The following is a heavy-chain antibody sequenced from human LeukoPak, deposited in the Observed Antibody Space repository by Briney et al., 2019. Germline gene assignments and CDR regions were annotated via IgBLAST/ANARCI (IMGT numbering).Heavy chain of an antibody. V-gene: IGHV1-69*13. CDR2: IIPIFGTA. CDR3: ARAHTGYSSSWYGGY. D-gene: IGHD6-13*01. J-gene: IGHJ4*02. Sequence: GASVKVSCKASGGTLSSYAISWVRQAPGQGLEWMGGIIPIFGTANYAQKFQGRVTITADESTSTAYMELSSLRSEDTAVYYCARAHTGYSSSWYGGYWGQGTLVTVSS. CDR1: GGTLSSYA.